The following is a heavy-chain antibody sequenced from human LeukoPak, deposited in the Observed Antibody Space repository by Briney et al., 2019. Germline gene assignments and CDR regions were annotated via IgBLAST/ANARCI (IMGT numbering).Heavy chain of an antibody. CDR2: IYYSGST. J-gene: IGHJ4*02. Sequence: PSETLSLTRIVSGGSVSSYYWSWIRQPPGKGLEWIGYIYYSGSTNYNPSLKSRVTISVDTSKNQFSLKLSSVTAADTAVYYCARANPYDSSGSLDYWGQGTLVTVSS. CDR1: GGSVSSYY. D-gene: IGHD3-22*01. CDR3: ARANPYDSSGSLDY. V-gene: IGHV4-59*02.